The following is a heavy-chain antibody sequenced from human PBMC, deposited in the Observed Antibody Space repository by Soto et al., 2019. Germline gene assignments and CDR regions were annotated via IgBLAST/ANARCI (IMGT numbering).Heavy chain of an antibody. D-gene: IGHD6-13*01. CDR2: IYTSGST. CDR1: GGSISSYY. J-gene: IGHJ3*02. CDR3: ARVVSSWLFDAFDI. Sequence: QVQLQESGPGLVKPSETLSLTCTVSGGSISSYYWSWIRQPAGKGLEWIGRIYTSGSTNYNPSLKSRVTMSVDTSKNQFSLKLSAVTAADTAVYYCARVVSSWLFDAFDIWGQGTMVTVSS. V-gene: IGHV4-4*07.